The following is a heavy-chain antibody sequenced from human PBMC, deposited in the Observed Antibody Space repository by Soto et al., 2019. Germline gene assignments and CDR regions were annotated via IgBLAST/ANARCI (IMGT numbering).Heavy chain of an antibody. CDR1: GGTFGNSA. CDR3: ARDKGRQHLGGNYYDAIDV. D-gene: IGHD3-3*02. V-gene: IGHV1-69*12. CDR2: IIPIFSTP. J-gene: IGHJ6*02. Sequence: QVQLVQSGAEVKKPGSSVTVSCKASGGTFGNSAISWVRQAPGQGLEWMGGIIPIFSTPDYAQKFQGRVTITADESTSTACLELTSLRSEDPAVYYCARDKGRQHLGGNYYDAIDVWGHGPTVTVSS.